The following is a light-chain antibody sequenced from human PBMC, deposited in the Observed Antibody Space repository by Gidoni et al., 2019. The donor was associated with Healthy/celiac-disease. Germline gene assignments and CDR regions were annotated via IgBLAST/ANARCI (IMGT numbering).Light chain of an antibody. J-gene: IGKJ2*01. CDR1: QSVSSN. Sequence: EIVMTQSPATLSVSPGERATLSCRASQSVSSNLAWYQQKPGQAPRLLIYGASTRATGIPARFSGSVSGTEFTLTISSLQSEDFAVYYCQQYNNWPMYTFXXXTKLEIK. CDR3: QQYNNWPMYT. V-gene: IGKV3-15*01. CDR2: GAS.